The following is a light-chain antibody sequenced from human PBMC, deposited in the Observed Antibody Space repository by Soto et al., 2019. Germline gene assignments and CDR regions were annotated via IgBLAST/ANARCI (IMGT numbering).Light chain of an antibody. V-gene: IGLV2-18*01. CDR2: EVN. Sequence: QSALTQPPSVSASPGQSVTIPCTATSSDVGAYNRVSWYQQYPGTPPKLMISEVNNRPSGVPDRFSGSKSGNTASLTSSGLQAEDEADYYCSLYTSSSTVAFGGGTKVTVL. J-gene: IGLJ2*01. CDR1: SSDVGAYNR. CDR3: SLYTSSSTVA.